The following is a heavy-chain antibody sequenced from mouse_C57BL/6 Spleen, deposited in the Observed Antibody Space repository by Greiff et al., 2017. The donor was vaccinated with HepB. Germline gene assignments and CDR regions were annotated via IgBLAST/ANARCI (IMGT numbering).Heavy chain of an antibody. Sequence: EVQLQQSGPELVKPGASVKISCKASGYTFTDYYMNWVKQSHGKSLEWIGDINPNNGGTSYNQKFKGKATLTVDKSSSTAYMELRSLTSEDSAVYYCARPYGSRGYFDVWGTGTTVTVSS. CDR3: ARPYGSRGYFDV. D-gene: IGHD1-1*01. CDR2: INPNNGGT. V-gene: IGHV1-26*01. CDR1: GYTFTDYY. J-gene: IGHJ1*03.